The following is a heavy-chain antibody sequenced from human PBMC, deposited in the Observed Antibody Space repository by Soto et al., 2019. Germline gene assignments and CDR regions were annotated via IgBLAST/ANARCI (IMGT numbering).Heavy chain of an antibody. CDR3: ARKKARAGPRVGGMDV. CDR2: ISYDGSNK. Sequence: QVQLVESGGGVVQPGRSLRLSCATSGFTFSNYAVNWVRQAPGKGLEWVAVISYDGSNKYYADSVKGRFTISRDNSKSKIYLEMNSLRSVDTAVYYCARKKARAGPRVGGMDVWGQGTTVTVSS. V-gene: IGHV3-30-3*01. J-gene: IGHJ6*02. D-gene: IGHD6-25*01. CDR1: GFTFSNYA.